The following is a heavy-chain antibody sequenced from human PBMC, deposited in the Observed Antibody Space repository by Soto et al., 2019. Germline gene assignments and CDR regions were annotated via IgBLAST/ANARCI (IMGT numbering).Heavy chain of an antibody. D-gene: IGHD3-22*01. V-gene: IGHV4-30-2*01. CDR2: IYHSGST. Sequence: QLQLQESGSGLVKPSQTLSLTYAVSGGSISSGGYSWSWIRQPPGKGLEWIGYIYHSGSTYYNPSLKSRVTISVDRSKNQFSLKLSSVTAADTAVYYCASTHSSGYYNFDYWGQGTLVTVSS. J-gene: IGHJ4*02. CDR1: GGSISSGGYS. CDR3: ASTHSSGYYNFDY.